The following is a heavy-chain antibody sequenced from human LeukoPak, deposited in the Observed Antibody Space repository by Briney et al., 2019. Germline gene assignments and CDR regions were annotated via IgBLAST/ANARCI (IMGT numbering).Heavy chain of an antibody. Sequence: KPSETLSLTCTVSGGSIISGGTYWSWIRQHPGNGLEWIGYTYYSGSTYYNPSLQNRVTISVDTSKNQFPLKLSSVTAADTAIYYCARDLSRMGVAGLDAFDIWGQGTMVIVSS. D-gene: IGHD6-19*01. CDR1: GGSIISGGTY. J-gene: IGHJ3*02. CDR3: ARDLSRMGVAGLDAFDI. CDR2: TYYSGST. V-gene: IGHV4-31*03.